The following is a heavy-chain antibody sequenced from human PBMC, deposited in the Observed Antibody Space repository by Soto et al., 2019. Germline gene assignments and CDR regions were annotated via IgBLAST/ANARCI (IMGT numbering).Heavy chain of an antibody. Sequence: QVQLVQSGAAVKKPGISLKGSCKASVYTFTTYDINWVRQAPCQGLEWMGWMTPHSGKTGYAPKFQARVTITRDTSLSPVYMEMSSLRSEDTAVYFCARGWEVPAATFDSWGQGTLVTVST. J-gene: IGHJ4*02. CDR1: VYTFTTYD. CDR2: MTPHSGKT. V-gene: IGHV1-8*01. D-gene: IGHD2-2*01. CDR3: ARGWEVPAATFDS.